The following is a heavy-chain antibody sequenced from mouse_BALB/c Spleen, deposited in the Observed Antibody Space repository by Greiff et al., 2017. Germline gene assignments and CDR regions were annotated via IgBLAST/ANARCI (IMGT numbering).Heavy chain of an antibody. V-gene: IGHV5-17*02. Sequence: EVKLVESGGGLVQPGGSRKLSCAASGFTFSSFGMHWVRQAPEKGLEWVAYISSGSSTIYYADTVKGRFTISRDNPKNTLFLQMTSLRSEDTAMYYCARGRYGYDDGYFDYWGQGTTLTVSS. J-gene: IGHJ2*01. D-gene: IGHD2-2*01. CDR1: GFTFSSFG. CDR3: ARGRYGYDDGYFDY. CDR2: ISSGSSTI.